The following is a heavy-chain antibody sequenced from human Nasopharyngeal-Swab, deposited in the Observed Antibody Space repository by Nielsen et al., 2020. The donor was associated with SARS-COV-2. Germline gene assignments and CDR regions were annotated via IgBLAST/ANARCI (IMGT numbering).Heavy chain of an antibody. D-gene: IGHD6-19*01. V-gene: IGHV3-9*01. CDR1: GFTFDDYA. J-gene: IGHJ4*02. CDR2: ISWNSGRI. Sequence: SLKISCAASGFTFDDYAMHWVRQVPGKGLEWVSGISWNSGRIGYADSVKGRFTISRDNAENSLYLQMNSLRAEDTAFYYCAKGVGIAVAGSGFDYWGQGALVTVSS. CDR3: AKGVGIAVAGSGFDY.